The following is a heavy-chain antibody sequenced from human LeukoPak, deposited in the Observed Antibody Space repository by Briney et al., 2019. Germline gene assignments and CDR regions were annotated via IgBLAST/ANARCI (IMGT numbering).Heavy chain of an antibody. CDR1: GYSITSGYY. J-gene: IGHJ5*02. D-gene: IGHD2-8*01. CDR2: IYHSGST. V-gene: IGHV4-38-2*02. Sequence: SETLSLTCTVSGYSITSGYYWGWIRQPPGKGLEWIGNIYHSGSTYYNPSLKSRVTISVDTSKNQFSLKLSSVTAAETAVYYCARSNLFLMGWFDPWGQGTLVTVSS. CDR3: ARSNLFLMGWFDP.